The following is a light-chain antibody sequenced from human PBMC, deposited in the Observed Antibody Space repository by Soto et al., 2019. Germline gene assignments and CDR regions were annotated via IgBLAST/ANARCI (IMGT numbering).Light chain of an antibody. Sequence: EIVLTQSPGTLYLSPGERATLSCRASQSVSSTYIASYQQNPGQAPRPLIYGASNRSTGIPDRFSGSGSGTDFPLTISILEPEDFAGYFCQQYGRSPPFTFGQGTKVEIK. V-gene: IGKV3-20*01. CDR1: QSVSSTY. CDR3: QQYGRSPPFT. J-gene: IGKJ2*01. CDR2: GAS.